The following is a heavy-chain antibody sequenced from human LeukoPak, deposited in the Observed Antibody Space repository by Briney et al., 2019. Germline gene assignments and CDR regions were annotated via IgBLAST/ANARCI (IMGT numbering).Heavy chain of an antibody. CDR2: ISAYNGNT. D-gene: IGHD3-3*01. Sequence: GASVKVSCKASGYTFTSYGISWVRQAPGQGFEWMGWISAYNGNTNYAQKLQGRVTMTTDTSTSTAYMELRSLRSDDTAVYYCARWQWYDFWSGYYLQYYFDYWGQGTLVTVSS. CDR1: GYTFTSYG. CDR3: ARWQWYDFWSGYYLQYYFDY. J-gene: IGHJ4*02. V-gene: IGHV1-18*01.